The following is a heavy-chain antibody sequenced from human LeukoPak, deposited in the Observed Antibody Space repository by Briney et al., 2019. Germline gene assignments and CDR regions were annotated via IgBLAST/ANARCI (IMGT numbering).Heavy chain of an antibody. D-gene: IGHD1-14*01. J-gene: IGHJ4*02. V-gene: IGHV3-23*01. Sequence: PGGSLRLSCTASGFTFSSYGLSWVRQAPGEGLEWVAAIRASVSSTYYADSVQGRFIISRDNSKNTLYLQMDRLRADDTALYYCAKDLNNNGRGFDYWGQGTLVTVSS. CDR2: IRASVSST. CDR1: GFTFSSYG. CDR3: AKDLNNNGRGFDY.